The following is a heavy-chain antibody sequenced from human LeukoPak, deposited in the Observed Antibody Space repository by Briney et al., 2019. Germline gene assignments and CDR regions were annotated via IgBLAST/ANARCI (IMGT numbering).Heavy chain of an antibody. CDR1: GLTFTSYG. CDR3: ARSEYSFDY. Sequence: GGSLRLSCAASGLTFTSYGMHWVRQSPGKGLEWVALITYDGYYKYHSDSVKGRFTISSDTSKNTLYLQMNSLRAEDTAVYYCARSEYSFDYWGQGTLVTASS. J-gene: IGHJ4*02. CDR2: ITYDGYYK. V-gene: IGHV3-30*03.